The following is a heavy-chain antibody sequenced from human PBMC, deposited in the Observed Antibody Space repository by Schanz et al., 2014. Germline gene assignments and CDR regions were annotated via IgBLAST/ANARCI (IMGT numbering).Heavy chain of an antibody. CDR3: ARGGPAYYFDD. J-gene: IGHJ4*02. Sequence: EVQLVASGGGLVQPGGSLRLSCAASGITFSSHSFNWVRQAPGKGLEWISYITYNGGTIYYADSVKGRFTISRDNSKNTVYIQMNSLRAEDTAVYYCARGGPAYYFDDWGQGTLVTVSS. CDR2: ITYNGGTI. V-gene: IGHV3-48*01. CDR1: GITFSSHS.